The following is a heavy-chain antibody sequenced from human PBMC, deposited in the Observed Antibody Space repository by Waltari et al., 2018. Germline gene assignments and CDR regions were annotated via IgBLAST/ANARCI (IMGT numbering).Heavy chain of an antibody. CDR3: TREVVPAATIVVNWFDP. D-gene: IGHD2-15*01. Sequence: QVQLVQSGSELKKPGASVKISCKASGYIFTSYAINWVRQAPGQGLELMGWISTSTGNPTDAQGFTGRFVFSLDTSVSTAYLESHNLKAKDTAVYYGTREVVPAATIVVNWFDPWGQGTLVTVSS. CDR2: ISTSTGNP. J-gene: IGHJ5*02. V-gene: IGHV7-4-1*01. CDR1: GYIFTSYA.